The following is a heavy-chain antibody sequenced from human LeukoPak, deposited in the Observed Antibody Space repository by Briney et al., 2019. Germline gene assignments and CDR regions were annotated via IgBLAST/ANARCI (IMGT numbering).Heavy chain of an antibody. CDR1: GYTFTSYG. D-gene: IGHD1-26*01. V-gene: IGHV1-3*01. CDR2: INAGNGNT. CDR3: ASPSIVRATGFDY. J-gene: IGHJ4*02. Sequence: GASVKVSCKASGYTFTSYGISWVRQAPGQRLEWMGWINAGNGNTKYSQKFQGRVTITRDTSASTAYMELSSLRSEDTAVYYCASPSIVRATGFDYWGQGTLDTVSS.